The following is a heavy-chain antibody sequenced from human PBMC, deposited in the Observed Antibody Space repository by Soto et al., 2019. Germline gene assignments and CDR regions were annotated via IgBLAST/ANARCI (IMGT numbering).Heavy chain of an antibody. CDR1: GYTFTSYG. CDR2: ISAYNGNT. CDR3: ARDQYYYDSSGYWPPGY. Sequence: ASVKVSCKASGYTFTSYGISWVRQAPGQGLEWMGWISAYNGNTNYAQKLQGRVTMTTDTSTSTAYMELRSLRSDDTAVYYCARDQYYYDSSGYWPPGYWGQGTLVTVSS. V-gene: IGHV1-18*01. D-gene: IGHD3-22*01. J-gene: IGHJ4*02.